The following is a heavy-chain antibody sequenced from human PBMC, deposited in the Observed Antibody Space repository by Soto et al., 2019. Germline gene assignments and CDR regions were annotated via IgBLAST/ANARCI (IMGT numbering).Heavy chain of an antibody. CDR2: ISSYNGDT. J-gene: IGHJ6*02. CDR3: AREGVTAYYYYGMDI. D-gene: IGHD2-21*02. CDR1: GYTFTRSG. Sequence: QVQLVQSGAEVKKPGASVKVSCKASGYTFTRSGISWARQAPGQGPEWMGWISSYNGDTNYAQTFQGRGTRNADTTTSTAYMELRRLRSDDTAVYYCAREGVTAYYYYGMDIWGQGTPVTVSS. V-gene: IGHV1-18*01.